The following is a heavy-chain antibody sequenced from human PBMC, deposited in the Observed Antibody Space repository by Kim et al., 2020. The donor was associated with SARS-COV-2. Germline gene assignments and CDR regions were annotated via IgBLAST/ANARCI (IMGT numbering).Heavy chain of an antibody. Sequence: GGSLRLSCAASGFTFSSYGMHWVRQAPGKGLEWVAVIWYDGSNKYYADSGKGRFTISRDNSKNTLYLQMNSLRAEDTAVYYCAKDRDTAMVQNYYYYGMDVWGQGTTVTVSS. J-gene: IGHJ6*02. D-gene: IGHD5-18*01. CDR2: IWYDGSNK. CDR1: GFTFSSYG. CDR3: AKDRDTAMVQNYYYYGMDV. V-gene: IGHV3-33*06.